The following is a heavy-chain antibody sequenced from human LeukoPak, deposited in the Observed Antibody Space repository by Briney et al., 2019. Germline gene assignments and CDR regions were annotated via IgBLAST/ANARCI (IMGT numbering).Heavy chain of an antibody. CDR2: ISGSGGST. CDR3: AKDNVVVPAASNWFGP. D-gene: IGHD2-2*01. CDR1: GFTFSSYA. V-gene: IGHV3-23*01. J-gene: IGHJ5*02. Sequence: GGSLRLSCAASGFTFSSYAMSWVRQAPGKGLEWVSAISGSGGSTYYADSVKGWFTISRDNSKNTLYLQMNSLRAEDTAVYYCAKDNVVVPAASNWFGPWGQGTLVTVSS.